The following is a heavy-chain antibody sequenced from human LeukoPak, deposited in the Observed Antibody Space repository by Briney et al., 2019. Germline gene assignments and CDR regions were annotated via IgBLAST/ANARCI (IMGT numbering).Heavy chain of an antibody. CDR1: GGSISSYY. D-gene: IGHD5-24*01. V-gene: IGHV4-59*01. CDR3: AGSDGYNSFDF. CDR2: IYYSGST. Sequence: PSETLSLTCTVSGGSISSYYWSWIRQPPGKGLEWIGYIYYSGSTTYNPSLQSRVTMSADTSKNQFSLKLSSVTAADTAVYYCAGSDGYNSFDFWGQGTLVTVSS. J-gene: IGHJ4*02.